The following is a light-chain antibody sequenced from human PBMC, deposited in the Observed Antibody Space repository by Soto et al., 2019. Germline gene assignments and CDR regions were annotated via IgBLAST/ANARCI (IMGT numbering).Light chain of an antibody. CDR3: QQYGSSGT. J-gene: IGKJ1*01. CDR1: QSVSSSY. V-gene: IGKV3-20*01. Sequence: EIVLAQSPGTLSLSAGERASLSCRASQSVSSSYLAWYQQKPGQAPRLLIYGASSRATGIPARFSASGSGPDFTLTISDVQPEDFAVYYCQQYGSSGTFGQGTKVDIK. CDR2: GAS.